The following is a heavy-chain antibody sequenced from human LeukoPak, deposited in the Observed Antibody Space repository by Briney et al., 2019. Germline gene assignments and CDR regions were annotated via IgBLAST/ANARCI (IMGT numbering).Heavy chain of an antibody. J-gene: IGHJ4*02. CDR1: GCTFSSYG. CDR3: AKGGGYRYGPYAPIDY. Sequence: GRSLRLSCAASGCTFSSYGMHWVRQAPGKGLEWVAVISYDGSNKYYADSVKGRFTISRDNSKNTLYLQMNSLRAEDTAVHYCAKGGGYRYGPYAPIDYWVQGTLVTVSS. V-gene: IGHV3-30*18. D-gene: IGHD5-18*01. CDR2: ISYDGSNK.